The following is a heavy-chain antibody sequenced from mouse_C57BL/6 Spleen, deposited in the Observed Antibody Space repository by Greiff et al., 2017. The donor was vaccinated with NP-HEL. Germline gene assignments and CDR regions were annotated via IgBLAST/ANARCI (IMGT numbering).Heavy chain of an antibody. V-gene: IGHV1-82*01. CDR1: GYAFSSSW. Sequence: VQLQQSGPELVKPGASVKISCKASGYAFSSSWMNWVKQRPGKGLEWIGRIYPGDGDTNYNGKFKGKATLTADKSSSTAYMQLSSLTSEDSAVYFCARELVPWFAYWGQGTLVTVSA. CDR3: ARELVPWFAY. J-gene: IGHJ3*01. CDR2: IYPGDGDT. D-gene: IGHD4-1*01.